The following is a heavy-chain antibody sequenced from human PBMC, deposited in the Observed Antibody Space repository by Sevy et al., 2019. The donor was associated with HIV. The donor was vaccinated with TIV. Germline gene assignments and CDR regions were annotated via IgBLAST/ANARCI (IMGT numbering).Heavy chain of an antibody. CDR1: GFTFSDYP. V-gene: IGHV3-21*01. D-gene: IGHD3-22*01. J-gene: IGHJ6*02. Sequence: GGSLRLSCAASGFTFSDYPMTWVRQAPGKGLEWVSSITSSSSFIYYADSGKGRFTIARDNAKNSLYLQMNSLRAEDYAIYYCARDRSSGYYGGNYYDYGVDVWGQGTTVTVSS. CDR2: ITSSSSFI. CDR3: ARDRSSGYYGGNYYDYGVDV.